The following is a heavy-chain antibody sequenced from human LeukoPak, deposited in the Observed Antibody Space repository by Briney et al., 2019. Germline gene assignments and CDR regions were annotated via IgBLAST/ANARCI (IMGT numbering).Heavy chain of an antibody. J-gene: IGHJ6*02. CDR3: AKETGFLGYCSGGSCYPGRVYYYGMDV. D-gene: IGHD2-15*01. CDR2: ISWNSGSI. Sequence: GGSLRLSCAASGFTFDDYAMHWVRQAPGKGLEWDSGISWNSGSIGYADSVKGRFTISRDNAKNSLYLQMNSLRAEDTALYYCAKETGFLGYCSGGSCYPGRVYYYGMDVWGQGTTVTVSS. V-gene: IGHV3-9*01. CDR1: GFTFDDYA.